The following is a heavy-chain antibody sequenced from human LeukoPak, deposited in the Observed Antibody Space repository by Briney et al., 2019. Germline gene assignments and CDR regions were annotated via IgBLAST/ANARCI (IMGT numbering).Heavy chain of an antibody. CDR2: IYPGDSDT. J-gene: IGHJ3*01. CDR3: ARKRYDSSGYYVVGAFDV. Sequence: GESLKISCKGSGYSFSSYWIGWVRQVPGKGLEWMGIIYPGDSDTRYSPSFQGQVTISADKSISTAYLQWSSLKASDTAMYYCARKRYDSSGYYVVGAFDVWGQGTMVTVSS. V-gene: IGHV5-51*01. CDR1: GYSFSSYW. D-gene: IGHD3-22*01.